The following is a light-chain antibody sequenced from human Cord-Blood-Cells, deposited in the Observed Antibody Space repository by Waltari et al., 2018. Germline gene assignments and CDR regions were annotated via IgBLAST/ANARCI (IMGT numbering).Light chain of an antibody. CDR1: QSISSW. CDR2: DAS. CDR3: QHYNSYWT. V-gene: IGKV1-5*01. Sequence: DIQMTQSPSTLSASVGDRVTITCRASQSISSWLAWYQQKPGKAPKLLIYDASSLESGVPSRFSGSGSCTEFTLTISSLQPDDFATYYCQHYNSYWTFGQGTKVEIK. J-gene: IGKJ1*01.